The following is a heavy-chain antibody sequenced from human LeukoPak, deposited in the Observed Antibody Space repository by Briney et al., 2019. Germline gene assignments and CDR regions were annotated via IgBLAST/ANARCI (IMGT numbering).Heavy chain of an antibody. CDR2: IYYSGST. Sequence: KPSETLSLTCTVSGGSISSYYWSWIRQPPGKGLEWIGYIYYSGSTNYNPSLKSRVTISVDTSKNQFSLKLSSVTAADTAVYYCARGGDFWSGYYPDYWGQGTLVTVSS. D-gene: IGHD3-3*01. J-gene: IGHJ4*02. CDR1: GGSISSYY. V-gene: IGHV4-59*01. CDR3: ARGGDFWSGYYPDY.